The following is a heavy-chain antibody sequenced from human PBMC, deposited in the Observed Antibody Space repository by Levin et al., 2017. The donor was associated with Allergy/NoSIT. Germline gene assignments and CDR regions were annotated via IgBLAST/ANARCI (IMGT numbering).Heavy chain of an antibody. J-gene: IGHJ5*02. V-gene: IGHV1-69*06. CDR2: IIPIFGTA. Sequence: KISCKASGCTFSSYAISWVRQAPGQGLEWMGGIIPIFGTANYAQKFQGRVTITADKSTSTAYMELSSLRSEDTAVYYCASVQRWLHLEAGQNWFDPWGQGTLVTVSS. CDR1: GCTFSSYA. CDR3: ASVQRWLHLEAGQNWFDP. D-gene: IGHD5-24*01.